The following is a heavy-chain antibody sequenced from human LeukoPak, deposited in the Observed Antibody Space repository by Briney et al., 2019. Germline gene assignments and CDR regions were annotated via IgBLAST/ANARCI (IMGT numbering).Heavy chain of an antibody. D-gene: IGHD3-22*01. V-gene: IGHV3-7*03. J-gene: IGHJ4*02. CDR1: GFPFSSYW. CDR2: IKQDGSKK. Sequence: GGSLRLSCVASGFPFSSYWMTWVRQAPGKGLEWVANIKQDGSKKSYVDSVKGRFTISRDNAKNTLYLQMNSLRAEDTAVYYCAKINDSSGYFPFDYWGQGTLVTVSS. CDR3: AKINDSSGYFPFDY.